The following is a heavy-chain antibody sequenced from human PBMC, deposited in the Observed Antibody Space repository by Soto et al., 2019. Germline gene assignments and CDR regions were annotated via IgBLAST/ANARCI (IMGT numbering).Heavy chain of an antibody. CDR1: GITFSNAW. V-gene: IGHV3-15*01. CDR3: STDSADIVVVPATFGMDV. CDR2: IKSITDGGTT. Sequence: GGSVRLSCAASGITFSNAWMTWVRQAPGKGLEWVGRIKSITDGGTTDYAAPVKGRFTISRDESKDTLHLQMNNLRTEDTAVYHCSTDSADIVVVPATFGMDVWGQGTTATVSS. J-gene: IGHJ6*02. D-gene: IGHD2-2*01.